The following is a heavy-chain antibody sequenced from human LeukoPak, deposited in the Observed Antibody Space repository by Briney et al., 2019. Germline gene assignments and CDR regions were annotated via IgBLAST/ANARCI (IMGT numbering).Heavy chain of an antibody. CDR2: ISSNGGT. J-gene: IGHJ5*02. V-gene: IGHV4-4*07. D-gene: IGHD4-23*01. Sequence: SETLSLTCSVSGGSIDSYHCSWIRQPAGKGLEWIGRISSNGGTIYNPSLKSRVTISLDKSKNQVSLKLSSMMAADTARYFCVRGGGSWELPTWGQGILVIVSS. CDR3: VRGGGSWELPT. CDR1: GGSIDSYH.